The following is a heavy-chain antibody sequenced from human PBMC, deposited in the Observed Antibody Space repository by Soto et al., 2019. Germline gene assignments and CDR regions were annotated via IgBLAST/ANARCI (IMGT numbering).Heavy chain of an antibody. CDR3: ARDPDFWSGYLEY. Sequence: QVQLLQSGAEVKKAGASVKVSCEASGFTFTSYGFSWVRQAPGQGLEWMGWINPYNGKKNYAQKFQGRVTMTIDTSTDTVYMEVRILRSDDTAVYYCARDPDFWSGYLEYWGQGTLVTVSS. CDR1: GFTFTSYG. J-gene: IGHJ4*02. V-gene: IGHV1-18*01. CDR2: INPYNGKK. D-gene: IGHD3-3*01.